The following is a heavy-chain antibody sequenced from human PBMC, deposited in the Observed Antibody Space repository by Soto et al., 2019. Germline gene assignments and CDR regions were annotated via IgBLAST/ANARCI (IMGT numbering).Heavy chain of an antibody. V-gene: IGHV1-69*12. CDR2: IIPIFGTA. Sequence: QVQLVQSGAEVKKPGSSVKVSCKASGGTFSSYAISWVRQAPGQGLEWMGGIIPIFGTANYAQKFQGRVTITADESTSTAYIELSSLRSEDTAVYYCARAVGPSSSWYYYYGMDVWGQGTTVTVSS. CDR3: ARAVGPSSSWYYYYGMDV. J-gene: IGHJ6*02. CDR1: GGTFSSYA. D-gene: IGHD6-13*01.